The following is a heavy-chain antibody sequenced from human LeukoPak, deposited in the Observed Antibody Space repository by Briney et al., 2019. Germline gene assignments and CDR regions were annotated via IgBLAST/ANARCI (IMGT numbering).Heavy chain of an antibody. CDR3: ARDTTRRIVGAPLGP. CDR1: GFTFSSYS. V-gene: IGHV3-21*01. D-gene: IGHD1-26*01. Sequence: GGSLRLSCAASGFTFSSYSMNWVRQAPGKGLEWVSSISSSSSYIYYADSVKGRFTISRDNDKNSLYLQMNSLRAEDTAVYYCARDTTRRIVGAPLGPWGQGTLVTVSS. CDR2: ISSSSSYI. J-gene: IGHJ5*02.